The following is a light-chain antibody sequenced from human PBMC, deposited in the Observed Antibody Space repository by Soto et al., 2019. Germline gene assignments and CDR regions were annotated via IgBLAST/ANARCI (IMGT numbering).Light chain of an antibody. CDR3: QQYDSSPWT. CDR2: GAS. CDR1: QSVSSSF. J-gene: IGKJ1*01. Sequence: ESVLTQSPGTLSLSPGERATLSCRASQSVSSSFLAWYQLKPGQAPRLLIYGASSRATDIPDRFSSSGSGTDFTLIISRLEPEDFAVIYCQQYDSSPWTFGQGTKVEIK. V-gene: IGKV3-20*01.